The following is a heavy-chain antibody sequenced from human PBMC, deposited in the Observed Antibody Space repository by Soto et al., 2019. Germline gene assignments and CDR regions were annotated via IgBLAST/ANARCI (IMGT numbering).Heavy chain of an antibody. V-gene: IGHV3-23*01. CDR2: ISASGIDT. CDR3: AHALAFYHNNRMDL. D-gene: IGHD3-3*02. Sequence: EVQLLESGGGLVQPGGSLRLSCAASGFTFRRYAMSWVRQAQGKGLEWVSSISASGIDTYYADSVKSRFTISRNKSKKTMLLQLNSLSAEDTAEYYCAHALAFYHNNRMDLWRQGRPVTVSS. CDR1: GFTFRRYA. J-gene: IGHJ6*01.